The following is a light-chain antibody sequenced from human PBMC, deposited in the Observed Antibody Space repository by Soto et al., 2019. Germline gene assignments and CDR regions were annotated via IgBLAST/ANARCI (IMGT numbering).Light chain of an antibody. CDR1: QTVNSNF. Sequence: IALTQSPGTLSLSPGERATISCRASQTVNSNFLAWYQEKPGQAPRLLIYGASSRATDIPDRFSGSGSGTDFTLTISRLEPEDFAVYYCQQYSLSPSTFGQGTRLEIQ. CDR2: GAS. V-gene: IGKV3-20*01. J-gene: IGKJ5*01. CDR3: QQYSLSPST.